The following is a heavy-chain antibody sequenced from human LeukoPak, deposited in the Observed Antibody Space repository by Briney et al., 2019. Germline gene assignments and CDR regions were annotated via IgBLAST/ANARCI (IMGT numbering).Heavy chain of an antibody. CDR1: GGSFSGYY. Sequence: SETLSLTCAVYGGSFSGYYWSWIRQPPGKGLEWIGEINHSGSTNYNPPLKSRVTISVDTSKNQFSLKLSSVTAADTAVYYCASAVVVAATEGPYYYYMDVWGKGTTVTVSS. CDR2: INHSGST. J-gene: IGHJ6*03. CDR3: ASAVVVAATEGPYYYYMDV. D-gene: IGHD2-15*01. V-gene: IGHV4-34*01.